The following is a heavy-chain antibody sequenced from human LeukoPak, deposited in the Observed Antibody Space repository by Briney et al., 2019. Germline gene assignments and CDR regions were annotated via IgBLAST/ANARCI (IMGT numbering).Heavy chain of an antibody. CDR2: IRSKANSYAT. D-gene: IGHD1-26*01. CDR1: GFTFSSYA. J-gene: IGHJ4*02. Sequence: GGSLRLSCAASGFTFSSYAMSWVRQAPGKGLEWVGRIRSKANSYATEYAASVKGRFTISRDDPEKTAYLQMNTLKIEDTAVYYCTRMGSGRSVDYWGQGTLVTVSS. V-gene: IGHV3-73*01. CDR3: TRMGSGRSVDY.